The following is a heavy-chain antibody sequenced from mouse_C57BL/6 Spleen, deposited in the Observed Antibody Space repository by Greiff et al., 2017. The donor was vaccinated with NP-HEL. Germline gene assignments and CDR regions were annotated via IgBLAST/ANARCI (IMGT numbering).Heavy chain of an antibody. CDR3: ARGALYYYGSSYYFDY. CDR2: IYPRSGNT. J-gene: IGHJ2*01. D-gene: IGHD1-1*01. Sequence: QVQLQQSGAELARSGASVKLSCKASGYTFTSYGISWVKQRTGQGLEWIGEIYPRSGNTYYNEKFKGKATLTADKSSSTAYMELRSLTSEDSAVYFCARGALYYYGSSYYFDYWGQGTTLTVSS. CDR1: GYTFTSYG. V-gene: IGHV1-81*01.